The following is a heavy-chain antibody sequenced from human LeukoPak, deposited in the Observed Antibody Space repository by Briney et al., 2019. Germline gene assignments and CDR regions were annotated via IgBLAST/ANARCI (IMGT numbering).Heavy chain of an antibody. CDR2: IKSKTGGGTT. J-gene: IGHJ4*02. CDR1: GFTFSNAW. D-gene: IGHD6-19*01. Sequence: PGGSLRLSCAASGFTFSNAWMSWVRQAPGRGLEWVGRIKSKTGGGTTDYAAPVKGRFTISRDDSKNTLYLQMNSLKTEDTAVYYCTTDIAVAGKNPSVPARSPIDYWGQGTLVTVSS. CDR3: TTDIAVAGKNPSVPARSPIDY. V-gene: IGHV3-15*01.